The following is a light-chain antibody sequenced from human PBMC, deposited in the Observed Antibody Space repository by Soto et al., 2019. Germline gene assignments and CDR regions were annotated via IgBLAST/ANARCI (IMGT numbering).Light chain of an antibody. CDR1: QSVSSN. V-gene: IGKV3-15*01. CDR2: GAS. CDR3: QQYGTSKLT. Sequence: DIVMPQSPATLSVSPGERATLSCRASQSVSSNLAWYQQKPGQAPRLLIYGASTRATGIPARFSGSGSGTDFTLTISGLEPEDFAVYYCQQYGTSKLTFGGGTKVDIK. J-gene: IGKJ4*01.